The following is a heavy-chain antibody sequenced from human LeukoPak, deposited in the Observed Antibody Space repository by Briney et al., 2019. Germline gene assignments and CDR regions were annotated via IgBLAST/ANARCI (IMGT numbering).Heavy chain of an antibody. CDR2: ISSSGSTI. Sequence: GGSLRLSCAASGFTFSDYYMSWIRQAPGKGLEWVSYISSSGSTIYYADSVKGRFTISRDNAKNSLYLQMNSLRAEDTAVYYCARHVLGLAGWLVRTYYFDYWGQGTLVTVSS. V-gene: IGHV3-11*04. CDR3: ARHVLGLAGWLVRTYYFDY. CDR1: GFTFSDYY. D-gene: IGHD6-19*01. J-gene: IGHJ4*02.